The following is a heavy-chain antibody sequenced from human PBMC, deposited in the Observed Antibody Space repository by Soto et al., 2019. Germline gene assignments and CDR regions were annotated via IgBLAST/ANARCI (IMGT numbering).Heavy chain of an antibody. Sequence: QVQLQESGPGLVKPSQTLSLTCTVSGGSISSGDYYWSWIRQHPGRGREWIGYIYYSGSTYYNPSLKRRVTISVDTSKHQFSLKLSSVTAADTAVYYCARGHDPIVNYYFDYWGQGTLVTVSS. J-gene: IGHJ4*02. V-gene: IGHV4-31*03. D-gene: IGHD1-20*01. CDR2: IYYSGST. CDR3: ARGHDPIVNYYFDY. CDR1: GGSISSGDYY.